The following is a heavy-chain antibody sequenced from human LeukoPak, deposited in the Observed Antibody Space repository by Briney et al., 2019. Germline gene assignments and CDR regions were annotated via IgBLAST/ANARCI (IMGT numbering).Heavy chain of an antibody. J-gene: IGHJ4*02. CDR3: AKDRYGDYSFDS. Sequence: PGGSLRLSCAASGFTFSSCAMNWVRQAPGKGLEWVSSISGSGASTYYADSVKGRFTISRDNSKNTLYLQMNSLRAEDTAIYYCAKDRYGDYSFDSWGQGTLVTVSS. CDR2: ISGSGAST. D-gene: IGHD4-17*01. V-gene: IGHV3-23*01. CDR1: GFTFSSCA.